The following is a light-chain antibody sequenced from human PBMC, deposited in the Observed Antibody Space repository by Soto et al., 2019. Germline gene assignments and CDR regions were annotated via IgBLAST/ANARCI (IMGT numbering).Light chain of an antibody. CDR3: SSYTSSSSHDYV. J-gene: IGLJ1*01. CDR1: SSDVGGYNY. CDR2: EAS. V-gene: IGLV2-14*01. Sequence: QSALTQPASVSGSPGQSITISCTGTSSDVGGYNYVSWHQQHPGKAPEVLIYEASDRPSGVSDRFSGSKSGNTASLTISGIQAEDEADYYCSSYTSSSSHDYVFGTGTKLTVL.